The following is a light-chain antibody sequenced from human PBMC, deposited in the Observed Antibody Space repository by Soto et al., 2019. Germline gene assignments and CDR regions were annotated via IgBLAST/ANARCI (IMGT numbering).Light chain of an antibody. CDR3: QQKDT. Sequence: DIQMTQSPSTLSAPVGDRVTITCRASQSVGRRLAWYQHKPGQAPKIVMYEASNLQTGVPSRFSGSGSGTEFTLTISSLQPEDFATYYCQQKDTFGPGTKVDIK. CDR2: EAS. CDR1: QSVGRR. V-gene: IGKV1-5*03. J-gene: IGKJ3*01.